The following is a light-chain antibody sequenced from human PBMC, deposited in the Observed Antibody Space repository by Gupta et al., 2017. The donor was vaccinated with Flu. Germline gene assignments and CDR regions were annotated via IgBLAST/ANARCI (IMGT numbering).Light chain of an antibody. V-gene: IGLV3-21*02. Sequence: SYVLTQPPSVSVAPGQTARIPCGGNNIGNKNVHWYQQKPGQAPVVVVYDDSDRPSGIPERFTGSNSGNTATLTISRVEAEDEADYYCQVWDSSSHHLVFGGGTKLTVL. CDR1: NIGNKN. CDR3: QVWDSSSHHLV. J-gene: IGLJ2*01. CDR2: DDS.